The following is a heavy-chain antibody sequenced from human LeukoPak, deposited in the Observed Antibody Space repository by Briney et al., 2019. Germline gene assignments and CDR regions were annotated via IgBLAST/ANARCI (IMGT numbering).Heavy chain of an antibody. CDR2: MYYSGST. Sequence: PSETLSLTCTVSGGSISCSYYWGRTRQPPGKGLEWIGSMYYSGSTYYNPSLKSLVTISVDMSKNQLSLKLSSVTAADTAVYYWARMWRQLWLGYWGQGTLVSVSS. CDR3: ARMWRQLWLGY. V-gene: IGHV4-39*01. J-gene: IGHJ4*02. CDR1: GGSISCSYY. D-gene: IGHD5-18*01.